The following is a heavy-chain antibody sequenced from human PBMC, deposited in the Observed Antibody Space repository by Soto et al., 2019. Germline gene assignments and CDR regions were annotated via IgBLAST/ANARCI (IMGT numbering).Heavy chain of an antibody. CDR1: GFTFRTYG. J-gene: IGHJ6*02. CDR3: AKAQDIPLGYYYGMDV. Sequence: QVQLVESGGGVVQPGRSLRLSCAASGFTFRTYGMHWVRQAPGKGLEWVALISFDGTKNYYADSVKVRFTISRDNSRNTLYLQWNSLRAEDTAVYYCAKAQDIPLGYYYGMDVWSPGTTVTVSS. V-gene: IGHV3-30*18. CDR2: ISFDGTKN.